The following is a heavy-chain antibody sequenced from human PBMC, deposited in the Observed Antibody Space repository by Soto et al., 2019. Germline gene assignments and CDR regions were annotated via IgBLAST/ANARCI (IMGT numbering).Heavy chain of an antibody. Sequence: QVQLVESGGGVVQPGRSLRLSCAASGFTFSSYAMHWVRQAPGKGLEWVAVISYDGSNKYYADSVKGRFTISRDNSKNTLYLQMNSLRAEDTAVYYCARDSRVDSSGWTFDYWGQGTLVTVSS. V-gene: IGHV3-30-3*01. CDR1: GFTFSSYA. D-gene: IGHD6-19*01. J-gene: IGHJ4*02. CDR3: ARDSRVDSSGWTFDY. CDR2: ISYDGSNK.